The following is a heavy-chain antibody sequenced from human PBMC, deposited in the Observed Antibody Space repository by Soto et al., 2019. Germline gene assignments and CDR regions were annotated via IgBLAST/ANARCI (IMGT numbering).Heavy chain of an antibody. V-gene: IGHV4-4*07. CDR1: GGSISSYY. J-gene: IGHJ6*02. D-gene: IGHD6-19*01. CDR2: IYTSGST. Sequence: SETLSLTCTVSGGSISSYYWSWIRQPAGRGLEWIGRIYTSGSTNYNPSLKSRVTMSVDTSKNQFSLKLSSVTAADTAVYYCARDHGAVAGTGYYYGMDVWGQGTTVTVSS. CDR3: ARDHGAVAGTGYYYGMDV.